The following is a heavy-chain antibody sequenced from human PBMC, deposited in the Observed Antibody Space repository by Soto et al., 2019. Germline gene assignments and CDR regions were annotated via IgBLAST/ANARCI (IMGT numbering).Heavy chain of an antibody. CDR3: ARDLPGYCTTTDCYSYFDY. V-gene: IGHV3-7*03. CDR1: GFTFTSYS. J-gene: IGHJ4*02. D-gene: IGHD2-2*02. Sequence: GGSLRLSCAVSGFTFTSYSMSWVRQAPGEGMEWVANIQQDGSEKYYVDSVKGLFTISRDNAKNSLYLQMNSLRAEDTAVYYCARDLPGYCTTTDCYSYFDYWGQGTLVTVSS. CDR2: IQQDGSEK.